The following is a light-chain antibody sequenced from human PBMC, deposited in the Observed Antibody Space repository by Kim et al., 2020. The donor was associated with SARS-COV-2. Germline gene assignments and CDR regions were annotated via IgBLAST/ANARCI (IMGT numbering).Light chain of an antibody. CDR1: QSVLYSSNNKNY. V-gene: IGKV4-1*01. CDR2: WAS. J-gene: IGKJ2*01. Sequence: DIVMTQSPDSLAVSLGERATINCKSSQSVLYSSNNKNYLAWYQQKPGQPPKLLIYWASTRQSGVPDRFSGSGSGTDFTLTISSLRAEDVGVLYFPELFCPSHPFGQGNKPEI. CDR3: PELFCPSHP.